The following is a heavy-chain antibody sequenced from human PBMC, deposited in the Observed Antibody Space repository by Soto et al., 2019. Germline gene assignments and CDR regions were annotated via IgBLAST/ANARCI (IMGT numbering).Heavy chain of an antibody. CDR1: GGTFSSYA. CDR3: ARDEDFYDFWSGYYNGMDV. Sequence: SVKVSCKASGGTFSSYAISWVRQAPGQGLEWMGGIIPIFGTANYAQKFQGRVTITADESTSTAYMELSSLRSEDTAVYYCARDEDFYDFWSGYYNGMDVWGQGTTVTVSS. J-gene: IGHJ6*02. CDR2: IIPIFGTA. D-gene: IGHD3-3*01. V-gene: IGHV1-69*13.